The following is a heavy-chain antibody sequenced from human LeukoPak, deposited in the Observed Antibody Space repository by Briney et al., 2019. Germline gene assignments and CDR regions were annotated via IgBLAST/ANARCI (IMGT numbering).Heavy chain of an antibody. D-gene: IGHD6-13*01. CDR1: GFTFSSYW. CDR2: IKQDGSEK. CDR3: GSIGSSWYEDY. Sequence: GGSLRLSCAASGFTFSSYWMSWVRQAPGKGLEWVANIKQDGSEKYYVDSVKGRFTISRDNAKNSLYLQMNSLRAEDTAVCYCGSIGSSWYEDYCGQGTLVTVSS. J-gene: IGHJ4*02. V-gene: IGHV3-7*01.